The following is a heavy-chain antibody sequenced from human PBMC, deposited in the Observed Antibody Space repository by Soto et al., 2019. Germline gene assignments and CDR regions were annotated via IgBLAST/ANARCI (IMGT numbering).Heavy chain of an antibody. Sequence: SETLSLTCTVSSGPSKSHNWGWIRQPPGRGLEWIGYVYDTWSTSYNPSLKSRVTVSADTSTNRISLTLRFVTAADTAVYYCVRQGIGFLHGLVDVWGQGTXVTVSS. CDR3: VRQGIGFLHGLVDV. CDR1: SGPSKSHN. D-gene: IGHD3-10*01. J-gene: IGHJ6*01. CDR2: VYDTWST. V-gene: IGHV4-59*08.